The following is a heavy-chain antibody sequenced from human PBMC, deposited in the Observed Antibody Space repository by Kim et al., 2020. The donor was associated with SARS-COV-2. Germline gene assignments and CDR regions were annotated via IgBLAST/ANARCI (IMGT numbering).Heavy chain of an antibody. CDR3: ARGVYDYIWGSYRYSWFDP. D-gene: IGHD3-16*02. Sequence: SETLSLTCAVSGGSISSGGYSWSWIRQPPGKGLEWIGYIYHRGCTYYNLSLTRRVTISVDRSKNQFSLKLRSVTAADTAVYYCARGVYDYIWGSYRYSWFDPGGQGTLVTVPS. J-gene: IGHJ5*02. CDR1: GGSISSGGYS. V-gene: IGHV4-30-2*01. CDR2: IYHRGCT.